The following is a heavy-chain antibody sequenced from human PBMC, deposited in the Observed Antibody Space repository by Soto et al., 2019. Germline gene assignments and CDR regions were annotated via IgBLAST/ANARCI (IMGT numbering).Heavy chain of an antibody. CDR2: INGGNGNT. V-gene: IGHV1-3*01. CDR1: EYTFTSYT. Sequence: QVQVVQSGAEVKKPGASVKVSCKASEYTFTSYTMHWVRQAPGQRLEWMGWINGGNGNTKYSQKFQGRVTITRDTSASTAYMELSILRSDDTAVYYCARELQGLYYFDYWGQETLVTVSS. J-gene: IGHJ4*02. D-gene: IGHD4-4*01. CDR3: ARELQGLYYFDY.